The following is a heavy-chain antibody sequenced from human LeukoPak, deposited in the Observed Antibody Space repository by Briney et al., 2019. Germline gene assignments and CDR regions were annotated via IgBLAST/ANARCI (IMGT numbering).Heavy chain of an antibody. D-gene: IGHD1-1*01. CDR3: TTEPYENWKRAWTLDY. CDR1: GFTFSNAW. CDR2: IKSKTDGGTT. V-gene: IGHV3-15*01. Sequence: GGSLRLSCAASGFTFSNAWMSWVRQAPGKGLEWVGRIKSKTDGGTTDYAAPVKGRFTISRDDSKNTLYLQMNSLKTEDSAVYYCTTEPYENWKRAWTLDYWGQGTLVTVSS. J-gene: IGHJ4*02.